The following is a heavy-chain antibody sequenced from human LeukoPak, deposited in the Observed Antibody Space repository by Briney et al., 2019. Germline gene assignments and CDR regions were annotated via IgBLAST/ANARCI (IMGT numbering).Heavy chain of an antibody. CDR1: RDTFSNYT. CDR2: IIPRFGTT. D-gene: IGHD2-21*02. Sequence: GASVKVSRKASRDTFSNYTISWVRQAPGQGLEWMGGIIPRFGTTNYAQKFQGRVTITADKSTSTAYMELSSLRSEDTAVYYCARDDGIGRLRALDIWGQGTMVTVSS. J-gene: IGHJ3*02. V-gene: IGHV1-69*06. CDR3: ARDDGIGRLRALDI.